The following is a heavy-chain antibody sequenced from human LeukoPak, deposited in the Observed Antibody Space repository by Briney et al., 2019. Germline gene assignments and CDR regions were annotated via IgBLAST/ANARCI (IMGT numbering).Heavy chain of an antibody. V-gene: IGHV3-49*05. CDR2: IRSKAYGGTT. D-gene: IGHD3-10*01. CDR1: GFTFGDYA. Sequence: KTGGSLRLSCTASGFTFGDYAMSWFRQAPGKGLEWVGFIRSKAYGGTTEYAASVKGRFTISRDDSKSIAYLQMNSLKTEDTAVYYCTGSFGQLTFFDYWGQGTLVTISS. J-gene: IGHJ4*02. CDR3: TGSFGQLTFFDY.